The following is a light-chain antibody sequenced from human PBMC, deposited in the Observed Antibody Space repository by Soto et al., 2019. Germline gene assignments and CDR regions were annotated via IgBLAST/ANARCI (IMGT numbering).Light chain of an antibody. Sequence: IQLTQSPSSLSASVGDRVTITCRASQDIAIYLAWYQQKPGKAPKLLIYAASTLQSGVPSRFIGSGYATDFSLTISSLQPEDFATYYCQQTYKNSWTFGPGTKVDI. J-gene: IGKJ3*01. CDR3: QQTYKNSWT. V-gene: IGKV1-39*01. CDR1: QDIAIY. CDR2: AAS.